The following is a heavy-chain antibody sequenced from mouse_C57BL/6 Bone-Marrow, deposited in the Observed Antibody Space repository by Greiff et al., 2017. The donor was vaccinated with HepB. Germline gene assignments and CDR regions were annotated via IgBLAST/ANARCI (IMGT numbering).Heavy chain of an antibody. CDR2: ISSGGSYT. J-gene: IGHJ1*03. V-gene: IGHV5-6*01. CDR3: ARDYGNYEDFDV. D-gene: IGHD2-1*01. Sequence: EVQLVESGGDLVKPGGSLKLSCAASGFTFSSYGMSWVRQTPDKRLEWVATISSGGSYTYYPDSVKGRFTISRDNAKNTLYLQMSSLKSEDTAMYYCARDYGNYEDFDVWGTGTTVTVSS. CDR1: GFTFSSYG.